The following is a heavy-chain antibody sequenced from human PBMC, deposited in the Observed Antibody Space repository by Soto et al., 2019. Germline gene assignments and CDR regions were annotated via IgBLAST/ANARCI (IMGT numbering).Heavy chain of an antibody. CDR3: ARTDRYQLSSSYDY. CDR2: IYYSWMT. J-gene: IGHJ4*01. D-gene: IGHD2-2*01. CDR1: GGSVSSGSYY. V-gene: IGHV4-61*01. Sequence: PSETLSLTCTVSGGSVSSGSYYLSWIRHPPGKGLEWIGYIYYSWMTTYNPSLKSRVTISGDTSKNQFSLKLSSVTAADTAVYYCARTDRYQLSSSYDYCGHGPLLTVSS.